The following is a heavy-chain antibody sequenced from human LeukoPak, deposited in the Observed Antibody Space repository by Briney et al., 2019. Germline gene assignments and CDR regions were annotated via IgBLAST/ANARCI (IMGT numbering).Heavy chain of an antibody. CDR2: INHSGST. Sequence: NPSETLSLTCAVYGGSFSGYYWSWIRQPPGKGLEWIGEINHSGSTNYNPSLKSRVTISVDTSKNQFSLKLSSVTAADTAVYYCARAPSRGYYYDSSGYYSLWGQGTLVTVSS. CDR1: GGSFSGYY. CDR3: ARAPSRGYYYDSSGYYSL. D-gene: IGHD3-22*01. V-gene: IGHV4-34*01. J-gene: IGHJ4*02.